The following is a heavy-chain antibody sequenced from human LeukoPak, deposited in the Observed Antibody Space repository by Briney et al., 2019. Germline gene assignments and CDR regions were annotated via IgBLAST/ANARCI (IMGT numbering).Heavy chain of an antibody. CDR2: IYYSGST. V-gene: IGHV4-39*01. D-gene: IGHD6-19*01. J-gene: IGHJ4*02. CDR3: ARLCIAVAGTWIDY. CDR1: GGSISSSSYY. Sequence: PSETLSLTCTVSGGSISSSSYYWGWIRQPPGKGLEWIGSIYYSGSTYYNPSLKSRVTISVDTSKNQFSLKLSSVTAADTAVYYCARLCIAVAGTWIDYWGQGTLVTVSS.